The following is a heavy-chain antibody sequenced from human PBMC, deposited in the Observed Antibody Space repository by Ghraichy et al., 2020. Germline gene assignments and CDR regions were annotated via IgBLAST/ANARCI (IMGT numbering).Heavy chain of an antibody. CDR3: TGADRIASGGGFDP. Sequence: QTLSLTCAVSGGPISSGDSSWSWIRQPPGKGLVWLGSIYHDGTTFHNPSLKSRVTLSVDRSTNQFSLKLTSVTAADTAVYYCTGADRIASGGGFDPWGPGTLVTVSS. D-gene: IGHD6-13*01. CDR1: GGPISSGDSS. J-gene: IGHJ5*02. CDR2: IYHDGTT. V-gene: IGHV4-30-2*01.